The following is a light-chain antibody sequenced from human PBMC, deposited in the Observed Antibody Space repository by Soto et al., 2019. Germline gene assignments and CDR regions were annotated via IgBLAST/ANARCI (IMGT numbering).Light chain of an antibody. Sequence: PSSLSASLGDTFTIICQASQGINIYLNWYQQKPGKAPKLLIYDASSFESGVPSRFSGSGSGTEFTLTISSLQPDDFATYYCQQYNSYSGTFGQGTKVDIK. V-gene: IGKV1-5*02. CDR1: QGINIY. CDR3: QQYNSYSGT. J-gene: IGKJ1*01. CDR2: DAS.